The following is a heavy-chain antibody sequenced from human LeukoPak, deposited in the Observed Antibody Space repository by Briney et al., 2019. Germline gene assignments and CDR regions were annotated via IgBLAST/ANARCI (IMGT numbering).Heavy chain of an antibody. CDR2: VRGSGGSA. J-gene: IGHJ4*02. Sequence: PGGSLRLSCAASGFSFTTYAINWVRQAPGKGLEWVSVVRGSGGSAYYADSVKGRFTISRDSSKSTLYLQMNSLRAEDTAVYYCAQENYWGQGTLVTVSS. CDR3: AQENY. V-gene: IGHV3-23*01. CDR1: GFSFTTYA.